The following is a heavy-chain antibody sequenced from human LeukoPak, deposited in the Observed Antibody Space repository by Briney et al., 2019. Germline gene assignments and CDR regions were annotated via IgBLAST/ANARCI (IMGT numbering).Heavy chain of an antibody. Sequence: PGGSLRLSCAASGFTFSSHAMNWVRQAPGKGLEWVSYISISSSSVYYADSVKGRFTTSRDNAKNSLYLQMNSLRAEDTAIYYCARDNLAAAGDDNFDIWGQGTMVTVSS. CDR3: ARDNLAAAGDDNFDI. D-gene: IGHD6-13*01. V-gene: IGHV3-48*04. CDR2: ISISSSSV. CDR1: GFTFSSHA. J-gene: IGHJ3*02.